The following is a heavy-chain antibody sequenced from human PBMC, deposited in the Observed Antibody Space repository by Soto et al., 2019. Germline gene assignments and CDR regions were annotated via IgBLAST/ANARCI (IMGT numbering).Heavy chain of an antibody. CDR1: GGSISSYY. J-gene: IGHJ4*02. Sequence: QVQLQESGPGLVKPSETLSLTCTVSGGSISSYYWSWIRQPPGKGLEWIGYIYYSGSTNYNPSLKSRATISVDTSKNQFSLKLSAVTAADTAVYYCARSEGYATTNGYWGQGTLVTVSS. V-gene: IGHV4-59*01. D-gene: IGHD5-12*01. CDR3: ARSEGYATTNGY. CDR2: IYYSGST.